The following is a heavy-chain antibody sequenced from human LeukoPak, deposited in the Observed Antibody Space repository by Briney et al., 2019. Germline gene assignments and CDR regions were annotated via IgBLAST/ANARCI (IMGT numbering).Heavy chain of an antibody. V-gene: IGHV1-46*01. CDR2: INPSGGSA. CDR1: GYTFTSYF. CDR3: ARDLYPVDTAMVIPDY. D-gene: IGHD5-18*01. Sequence: ASVKVSCKASGYTFTSYFMHWVRQAPGQGLEWMGIINPSGGSASYAQKFQGRVTMTRDTSTSTVYMELSSLRSEDTAVYYCARDLYPVDTAMVIPDYWGQGTLVTVSS. J-gene: IGHJ4*02.